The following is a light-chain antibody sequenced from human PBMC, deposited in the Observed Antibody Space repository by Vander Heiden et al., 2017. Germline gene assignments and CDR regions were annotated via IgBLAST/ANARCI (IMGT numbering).Light chain of an antibody. Sequence: DIQMTQSPSTLSASVGDRVTITCRASQSISSWLAWYQQKPGKAPKLLIYDASRWESGVPSRFSGSGSGTEFTLTISSLQPDDFATYYCQQDNSYLTFGQGTKVEIK. CDR1: QSISSW. CDR3: QQDNSYLT. V-gene: IGKV1-5*01. CDR2: DAS. J-gene: IGKJ1*01.